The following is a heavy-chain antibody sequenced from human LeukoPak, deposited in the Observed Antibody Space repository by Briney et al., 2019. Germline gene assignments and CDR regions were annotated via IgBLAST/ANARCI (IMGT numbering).Heavy chain of an antibody. J-gene: IGHJ4*02. D-gene: IGHD1-26*01. CDR1: GGSISSRNW. Sequence: PSGTLSLTCAVSGGSISSRNWWGWVRQPPGKGLEWIGEISRTGNIDYDPSVRSRATISLDKSKSQFSLRLTSLTSADTAVYYCARGQGAADYWGQGIPVIVSS. CDR2: ISRTGNI. CDR3: ARGQGAADY. V-gene: IGHV4-4*02.